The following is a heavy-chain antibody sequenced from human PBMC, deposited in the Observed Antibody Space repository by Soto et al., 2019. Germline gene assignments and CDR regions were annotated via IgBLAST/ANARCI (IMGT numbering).Heavy chain of an antibody. CDR1: GFTFSSYA. D-gene: IGHD2-2*02. CDR2: ITASGGST. CDR3: AHTQGIVLVPAAIWY. Sequence: VHLLESGGGLVQPGGSLRLSCAASGFTFSSYAMSWVRQAPGKGLEWVSGITASGGSTSYADSVKGQFTISRDNSKKTLYLQMNSLRAEDTAVYYCAHTQGIVLVPAAIWYWGQGTLVTVSS. V-gene: IGHV3-23*01. J-gene: IGHJ4*02.